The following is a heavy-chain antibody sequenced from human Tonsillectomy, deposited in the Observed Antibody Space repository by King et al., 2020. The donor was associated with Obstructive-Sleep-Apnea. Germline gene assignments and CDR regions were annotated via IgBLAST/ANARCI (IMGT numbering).Heavy chain of an antibody. CDR1: GGSISSYY. CDR2: IYYSGST. CDR3: ARQGSIAAAGPIDY. D-gene: IGHD6-13*01. J-gene: IGHJ4*02. V-gene: IGHV4-59*08. Sequence: QLQESGPGLVKPSETLSLTCTVSGGSISSYYWSWSRQPPGKGLEWSGYIYYSGSTNYNPSLKSRVTISVDTSKNQFSLKLGPVTAADTAVYYCARQGSIAAAGPIDYWGQGTLVTGSP.